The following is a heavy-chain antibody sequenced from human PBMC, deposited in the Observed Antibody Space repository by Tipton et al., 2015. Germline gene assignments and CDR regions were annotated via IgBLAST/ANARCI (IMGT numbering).Heavy chain of an antibody. V-gene: IGHV4-39*07. Sequence: TLSLTCTVSGGSISSSSYYWGWIRQPPGKGLEWIGSVHYSGSTYYNPSLKSLVTISVDTSKNQFSLRVRSVTAADTAVYYCACQDYDILTRDYQTVDYWGQGTLVTVSP. CDR3: ACQDYDILTRDYQTVDY. J-gene: IGHJ4*02. D-gene: IGHD3-9*01. CDR1: GGSISSSSYY. CDR2: VHYSGST.